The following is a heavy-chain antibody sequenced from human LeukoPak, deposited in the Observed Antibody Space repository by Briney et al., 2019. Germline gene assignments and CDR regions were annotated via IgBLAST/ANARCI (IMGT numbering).Heavy chain of an antibody. D-gene: IGHD3-22*01. Sequence: GRSLRLSCAASGFTFSSYAMHWVRQAPGKGLEWVAVISYDGSNKYYADSVKGRFIISRDNSKNTLYLQMNSLRAEDTAVYYCAKGYYDSSGYYSGFDYWGQGTLVTVSS. CDR1: GFTFSSYA. CDR2: ISYDGSNK. V-gene: IGHV3-30-3*01. J-gene: IGHJ4*02. CDR3: AKGYYDSSGYYSGFDY.